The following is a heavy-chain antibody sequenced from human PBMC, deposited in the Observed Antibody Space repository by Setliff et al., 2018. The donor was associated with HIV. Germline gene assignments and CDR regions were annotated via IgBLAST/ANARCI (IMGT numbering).Heavy chain of an antibody. V-gene: IGHV4-4*08. Sequence: PSETLSLTCSVSGISINGYYWCWIRQSPRTRLEWVGYVPSIGNTNYNPSLTSRVTISVDTSKNQFSLQVSSVTAADTAVYFCARTRAPYFFDFWGQGAQVTVSS. CDR3: ARTRAPYFFDF. CDR1: GISINGYY. D-gene: IGHD1-26*01. J-gene: IGHJ4*02. CDR2: VPSIGNT.